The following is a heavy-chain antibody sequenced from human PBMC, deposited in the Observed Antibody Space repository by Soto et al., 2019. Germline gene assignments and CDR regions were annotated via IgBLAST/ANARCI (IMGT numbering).Heavy chain of an antibody. CDR1: GYTFTSYA. D-gene: IGHD1-26*01. CDR2: INAGNGNT. CDR3: AGGEGATTVGAFDI. V-gene: IGHV1-3*01. J-gene: IGHJ3*02. Sequence: GASVKVSCKASGYTFTSYAMHWVRQAPGQRLEWMGWINAGNGNTKYSQKFQGRVTITRDTSTSTAYMELSSLRSEDTAVYYCAGGEGATTVGAFDIWGQGTMVTVSS.